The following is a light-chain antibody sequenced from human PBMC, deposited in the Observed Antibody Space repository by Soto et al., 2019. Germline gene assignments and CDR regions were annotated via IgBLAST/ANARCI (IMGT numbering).Light chain of an antibody. CDR3: QQRSSWLT. V-gene: IGKV3-11*01. Sequence: EIVLTQSPATLSLSPGERATLSCRASQSVSTYLAWYQQKPGQAPRLLIYDASIRATGIPARFSGSGSGTDFSLIISSLEPEDFAVYYCQQRSSWLTFGGGTKVEIK. J-gene: IGKJ4*01. CDR1: QSVSTY. CDR2: DAS.